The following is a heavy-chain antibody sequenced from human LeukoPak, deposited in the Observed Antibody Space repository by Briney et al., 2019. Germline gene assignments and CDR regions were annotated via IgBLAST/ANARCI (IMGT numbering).Heavy chain of an antibody. CDR2: FYPGVSP. D-gene: IGHD6-19*01. J-gene: IGHJ4*02. V-gene: IGHV4-4*07. CDR3: AREAIAVALSADS. CDR1: GGPIYSYY. Sequence: SETLSLTCTVSGGPIYSYYWSWIRQTAGKGLEWIGRFYPGVSPNYNPSLKSRVTMSEDTSKKQFALKLNTVTAADTAVYFCAREAIAVALSADSWGQGTLVTVSS.